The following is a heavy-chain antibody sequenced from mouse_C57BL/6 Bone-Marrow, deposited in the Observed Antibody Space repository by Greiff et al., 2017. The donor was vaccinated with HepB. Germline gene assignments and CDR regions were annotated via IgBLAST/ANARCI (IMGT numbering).Heavy chain of an antibody. V-gene: IGHV5-17*01. CDR1: GFTFSDYG. CDR2: ISSGSSTI. J-gene: IGHJ3*01. D-gene: IGHD2-13*01. CDR3: ARSTMVSPFAY. Sequence: EVMLVESGGGLVKPGGSLKLSCAASGFTFSDYGMHWVRQAPEKGLEWVAYISSGSSTIYYADTVKGRFTISRDNAKNTLFLQMTSLRSEDTAMYYCARSTMVSPFAYWGQGTLVTVSA.